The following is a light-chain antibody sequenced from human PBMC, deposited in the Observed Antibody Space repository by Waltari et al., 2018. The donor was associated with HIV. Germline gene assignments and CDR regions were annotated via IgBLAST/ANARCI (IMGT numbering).Light chain of an antibody. V-gene: IGLV2-14*03. J-gene: IGLJ1*01. CDR2: GVS. CDR3: SSYTTTATLV. Sequence: QSALTQPASVSGSPGQSITIFCIGTSRDISAYNSVAWYQQHPGKAPKLIVYGVSNRPSDVSARFSASKSGNTASLTISGLQDDDESDYYCSSYTTTATLVFGTGTKVTVL. CDR1: SRDISAYNS.